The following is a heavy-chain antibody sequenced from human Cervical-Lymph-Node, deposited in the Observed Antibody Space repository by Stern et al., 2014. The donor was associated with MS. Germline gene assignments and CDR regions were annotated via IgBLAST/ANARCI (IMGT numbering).Heavy chain of an antibody. CDR3: ATDRDDFRSGYSAPTKGYGLDV. Sequence: QLVQSGAEVKKPGASVKVSCKVSGYTLTELSMHWVRQAPGKGLEWMGGFVPEDGETIYAQKFQGRVTMTEDTSTDTAYMELSSLRSEDTAVYYCATDRDDFRSGYSAPTKGYGLDVWGQGTTVTVTS. D-gene: IGHD3-3*01. CDR1: GYTLTELS. J-gene: IGHJ6*02. CDR2: FVPEDGET. V-gene: IGHV1-24*01.